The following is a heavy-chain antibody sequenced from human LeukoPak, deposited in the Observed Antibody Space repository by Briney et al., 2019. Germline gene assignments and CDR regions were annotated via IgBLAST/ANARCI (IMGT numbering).Heavy chain of an antibody. V-gene: IGHV3-74*01. J-gene: IGHJ4*02. CDR3: ANTGYNYEFDY. CDR2: INRDGSGI. Sequence: GGSLRLSCAASGFTLSNQWMHWVRQAPGKGLVWISRINRDGSGITYADSVKGRFTISRDNAKSILYLQMNSLRAEDTAVYYCANTGYNYEFDYWGQGTLVTVSS. CDR1: GFTLSNQW. D-gene: IGHD5-18*01.